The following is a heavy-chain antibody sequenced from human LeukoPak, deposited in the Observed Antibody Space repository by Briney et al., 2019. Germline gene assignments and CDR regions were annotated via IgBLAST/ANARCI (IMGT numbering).Heavy chain of an antibody. D-gene: IGHD6-19*01. Sequence: SETLSLTCTVSGYSISSGYYWGWIRQPPGKGLEWIGSIYHSGSTYYNPSLKSRVTISVDTSKNQFSLKLSSVTAADTAVYYCASLADTGYWGQGTLVTVSS. CDR1: GYSISSGYY. J-gene: IGHJ4*02. CDR2: IYHSGST. CDR3: ASLADTGY. V-gene: IGHV4-38-2*02.